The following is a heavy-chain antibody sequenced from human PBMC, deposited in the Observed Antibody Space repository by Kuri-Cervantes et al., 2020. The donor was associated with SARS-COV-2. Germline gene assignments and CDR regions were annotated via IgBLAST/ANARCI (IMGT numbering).Heavy chain of an antibody. CDR1: GGTFSSYT. CDR3: ARKPPNSGYDPSFDY. D-gene: IGHD5-12*01. J-gene: IGHJ4*02. CDR2: IIPILGIA. Sequence: SVKVSCKASGGTFSSYTISWVRQAPGQGLEWMGRIIPILGIANYAQKFQGRVTMTRNTSISTAYMELSSLRSEDTAVYYCARKPPNSGYDPSFDYWGQGTLVTVSS. V-gene: IGHV1-69*02.